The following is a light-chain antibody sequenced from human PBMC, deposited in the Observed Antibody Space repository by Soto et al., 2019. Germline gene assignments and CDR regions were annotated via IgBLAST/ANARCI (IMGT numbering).Light chain of an antibody. CDR1: SSDVGSYNL. CDR2: EGS. Sequence: QSALTQPASVSGSPGQSITISRTGTSSDVGSYNLVSWYQQHPGKAPKLMIYEGSKRPSGVSNRFSGSKSGNTASLTISGLQAEDEADYYSCSYAGSSTPYVFGTGTKVTVL. V-gene: IGLV2-23*01. J-gene: IGLJ1*01. CDR3: CSYAGSSTPYV.